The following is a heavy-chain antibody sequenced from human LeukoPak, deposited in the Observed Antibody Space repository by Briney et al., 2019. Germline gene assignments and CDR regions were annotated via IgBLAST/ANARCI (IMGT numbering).Heavy chain of an antibody. CDR1: GFTFSSYG. J-gene: IGHJ5*02. V-gene: IGHV3-23*01. D-gene: IGHD6-13*01. CDR3: AKDLRSSSWYDAFDP. CDR2: ISGSGGST. Sequence: PGGSLRLSCAASGFTFSSYGMHWVRQAPGKGLEWVSAISGSGGSTYYADSVKGRFTTSRDNSKNTLYLQMNSLRAEDTAVYYCAKDLRSSSWYDAFDPWGQGTLVTVSS.